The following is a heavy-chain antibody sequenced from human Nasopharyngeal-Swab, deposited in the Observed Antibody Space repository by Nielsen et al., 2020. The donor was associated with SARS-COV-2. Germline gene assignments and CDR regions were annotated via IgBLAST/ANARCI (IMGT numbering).Heavy chain of an antibody. V-gene: IGHV3-30*02. Sequence: GGSLRLSCAVSGFTFTTSGMHWVRQAPGKGLEWVAFISYDGRNTYYGDSVKGRFTISRDNSKNTLNLEMKSLRVEDTAMYYCVKIGELGAFGSTWVDYWGQGTLVTVSS. J-gene: IGHJ4*02. CDR3: VKIGELGAFGSTWVDY. D-gene: IGHD6-13*01. CDR2: ISYDGRNT. CDR1: GFTFTTSG.